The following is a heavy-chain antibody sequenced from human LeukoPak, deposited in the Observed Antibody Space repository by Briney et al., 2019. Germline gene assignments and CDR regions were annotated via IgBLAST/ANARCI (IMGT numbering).Heavy chain of an antibody. CDR1: GGSLSSYY. J-gene: IGHJ4*02. CDR2: IFHSGFT. V-gene: IGHV4-59*08. D-gene: IGHD3-22*01. Sequence: ETLSLTCTVSGGSLSSYYWSWIRQPPGKGLEWIGYIFHSGFTNYNPFLKSRVTISVDTSKNQVSLKLTSVTAADTAVYYCARRSSSGYFFDYWGQGTLFTVSS. CDR3: ARRSSSGYFFDY.